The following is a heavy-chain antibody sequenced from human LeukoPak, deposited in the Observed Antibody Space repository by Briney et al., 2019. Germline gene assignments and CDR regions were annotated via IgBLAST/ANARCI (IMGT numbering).Heavy chain of an antibody. V-gene: IGHV3-21*01. CDR1: GFTFSSYI. CDR2: ISSSSSYI. J-gene: IGHJ4*02. CDR3: ASLSRPFDY. Sequence: GGSLRLSCAASGFTFSSYIMNCARQAPGKGLEWVSYISSSSSYIYYADSVKGRFTISRDNAKNSLYLQMNSLRAEDTAVYYCASLSRPFDYWGQGTLVTVSS. D-gene: IGHD6-13*01.